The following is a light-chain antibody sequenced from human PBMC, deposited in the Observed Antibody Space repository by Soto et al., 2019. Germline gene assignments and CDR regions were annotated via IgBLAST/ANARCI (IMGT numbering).Light chain of an antibody. Sequence: QSVLTQPHSVSGAPGQRVTISCTGSSSNIGAGYDVHWYQQLPGTAPKLLIYGNSNRPSGVPDRFSGSKSGTSASLAITGLQAEDEADDYCQSYDSSLSGSVFGGGTKVTFL. J-gene: IGLJ2*01. CDR1: SSNIGAGYD. CDR2: GNS. CDR3: QSYDSSLSGSV. V-gene: IGLV1-40*01.